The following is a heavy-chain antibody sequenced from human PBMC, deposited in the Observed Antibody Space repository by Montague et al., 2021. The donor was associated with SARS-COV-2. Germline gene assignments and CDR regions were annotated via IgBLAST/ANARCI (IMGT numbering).Heavy chain of an antibody. D-gene: IGHD5-12*01. J-gene: IGHJ2*01. Sequence: SETLSLTCTVSGGSISSYYWGWIRQPPGKGLECIGSIYYSGSTYYNPSLKSRVTISVDTSKNHFSLKLSSVTAADTAVYYCARTTWLRGYFDLWGRGTLVTVSS. CDR3: ARTTWLRGYFDL. CDR1: GGSISSYY. CDR2: IYYSGST. V-gene: IGHV4-39*07.